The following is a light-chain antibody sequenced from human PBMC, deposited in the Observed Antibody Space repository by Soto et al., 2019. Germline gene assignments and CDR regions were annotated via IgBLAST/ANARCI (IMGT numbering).Light chain of an antibody. Sequence: EIVMTQSPATLSVSPGERATLSCRASQSVSSNLAWYQQKPGQAPRLLIYGASTRATGIPDRFSGSGSGTAFTLKISRLEPEDSAVYFCKQYGSSQWKFCQWTFGQGTKVDIK. J-gene: IGKJ1*01. CDR3: KQYGSSQWKFCQWT. V-gene: IGKV3D-15*01. CDR1: QSVSSN. CDR2: GAS.